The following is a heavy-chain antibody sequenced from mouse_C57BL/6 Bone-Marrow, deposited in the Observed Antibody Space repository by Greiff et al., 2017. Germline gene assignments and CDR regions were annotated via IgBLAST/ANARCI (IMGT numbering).Heavy chain of an antibody. J-gene: IGHJ1*03. CDR3: ARLPSNWYFDV. CDR1: GFTFSSYG. Sequence: DVKLVESGGDLVKPGGSLKLSCAASGFTFSSYGMSWVRQTPDKRLEWVATISSGGSYNYYPDSVKGRFTISRDNAKNTLYLQMSSLKSEDTAMYYGARLPSNWYFDVWGTGTTVTVSS. V-gene: IGHV5-6*02. D-gene: IGHD2-10*02. CDR2: ISSGGSYN.